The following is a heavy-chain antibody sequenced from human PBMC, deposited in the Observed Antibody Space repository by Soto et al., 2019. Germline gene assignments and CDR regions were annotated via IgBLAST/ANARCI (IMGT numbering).Heavy chain of an antibody. Sequence: PGGSLRLSCAASGFTFSRNAIHWGRQAPGEGLEWVALISYDGSKKYYVDSVKGRFTISRDNSKNTLYLQMNSLTAEDTAVYYCAKDSIAGRPDYNYGMDVWGQGTTVTVSS. CDR1: GFTFSRNA. D-gene: IGHD6-6*01. CDR2: ISYDGSKK. J-gene: IGHJ6*02. CDR3: AKDSIAGRPDYNYGMDV. V-gene: IGHV3-30*18.